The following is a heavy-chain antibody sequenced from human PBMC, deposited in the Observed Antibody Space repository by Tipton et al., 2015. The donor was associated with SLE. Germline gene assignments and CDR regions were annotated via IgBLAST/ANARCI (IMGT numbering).Heavy chain of an antibody. D-gene: IGHD4-17*01. Sequence: TLSLTCAVSGYSISSVYYWGWIRQPPEKGLEWIGSIYHNGNTYYNPSLQSRLTISVDTSRNQFSLKLSSVTAADTAVYYCARDRRLTTMTRGYFDHWGQGILVTVSS. CDR1: GYSISSVYY. CDR2: IYHNGNT. CDR3: ARDRRLTTMTRGYFDH. V-gene: IGHV4-38-2*02. J-gene: IGHJ4*02.